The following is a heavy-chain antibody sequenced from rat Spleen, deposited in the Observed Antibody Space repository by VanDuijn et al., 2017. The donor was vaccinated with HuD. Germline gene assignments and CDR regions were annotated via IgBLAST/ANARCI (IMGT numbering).Heavy chain of an antibody. V-gene: IGHV2-47*01. CDR1: GLSLSINS. J-gene: IGHJ2*01. D-gene: IGHD1-4*01. CDR3: ASGIFDF. CDR2: IWGNGGT. Sequence: QVQLKESGPGLVQPSQTLSLTCTVSGLSLSINSVSWIRQPPGKGLEWMGVIWGNGGTDYNSAIKSRLSINRDTSKSQVFLKMNSLQTEDTAMYFCASGIFDFWGQGVMVTVSS.